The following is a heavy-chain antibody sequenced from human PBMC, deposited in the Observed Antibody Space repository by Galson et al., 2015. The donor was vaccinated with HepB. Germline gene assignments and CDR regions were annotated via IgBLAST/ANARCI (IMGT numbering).Heavy chain of an antibody. J-gene: IGHJ4*02. CDR1: GFTFSSYA. V-gene: IGHV3-23*01. CDR3: AKDGDGYGFDY. CDR2: ISGSGGNT. Sequence: SLRLSCAASGFTFSSYAMSWVRQAPGKGLEWVSAISGSGGNTYCADSVKGRFTISRDNSKNTLYLQMNSLRAEDTAVYYCAKDGDGYGFDYWGQGTLVTVSS. D-gene: IGHD5-18*01.